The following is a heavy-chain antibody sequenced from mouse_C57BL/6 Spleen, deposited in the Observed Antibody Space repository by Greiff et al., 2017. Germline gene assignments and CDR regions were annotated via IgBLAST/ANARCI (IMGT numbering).Heavy chain of an antibody. CDR2: IDPSDSYT. D-gene: IGHD1-1*01. J-gene: IGHJ4*01. CDR3: ARLYGSNDYAMDY. CDR1: GYTFTSYW. Sequence: QVQLQQPGAELVRPGTSVKLSCKASGYTFTSYWMHWVKQRPGQGLEWIGVIDPSDSYTNYNQKFKGKATLTVEPSSSPAYLQLSSLTSEDSAVYYCARLYGSNDYAMDYWGQGTSVTVSS. V-gene: IGHV1-59*01.